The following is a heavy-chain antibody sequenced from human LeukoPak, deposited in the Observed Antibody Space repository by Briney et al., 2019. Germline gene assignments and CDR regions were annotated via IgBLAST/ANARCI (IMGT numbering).Heavy chain of an antibody. D-gene: IGHD6-19*01. CDR1: GYSISSGYY. CDR3: ARDCRSYSSGCTAFDI. V-gene: IGHV4-38-2*02. J-gene: IGHJ3*02. CDR2: IYHSGST. Sequence: PSETLSLTCTVSGYSISSGYYWGWIRQPPGKGLEWIGSIYHSGSTYYNPSLKSRVTISVDTSKNRFSLKLSSVTAADTAVYYCARDCRSYSSGCTAFDIWGQGTMVTVSS.